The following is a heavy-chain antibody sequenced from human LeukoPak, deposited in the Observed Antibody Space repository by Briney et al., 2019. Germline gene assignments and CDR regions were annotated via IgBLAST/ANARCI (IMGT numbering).Heavy chain of an antibody. CDR1: GFTVRGNY. CDR3: ASGEWPQDY. D-gene: IGHD3-10*01. CDR2: IYAGGNT. Sequence: PGGSLRLSCAASGFTVRGNYMTWVRQAPGIGLEWVSLIYAGGNTYYPDAVKGRFSISRDSSRNTRYLQMNSLRDEDTAVYYCASGEWPQDYWGQGTLVTVSS. V-gene: IGHV3-53*01. J-gene: IGHJ4*02.